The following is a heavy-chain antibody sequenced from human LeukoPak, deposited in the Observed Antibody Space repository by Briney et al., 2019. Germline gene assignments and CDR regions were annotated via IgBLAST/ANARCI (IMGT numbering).Heavy chain of an antibody. V-gene: IGHV3-9*01. Sequence: GRSLRLSCAASGFTFDDYAMHWVRQAPGKGLEWFSGISWNSGSIGYADSVKGRFTISRDDAKNSLYLQMNSLRAEDTALYYCAAQIDAFDIWGQGTMVTVSS. CDR1: GFTFDDYA. J-gene: IGHJ3*02. CDR2: ISWNSGSI. CDR3: AAQIDAFDI.